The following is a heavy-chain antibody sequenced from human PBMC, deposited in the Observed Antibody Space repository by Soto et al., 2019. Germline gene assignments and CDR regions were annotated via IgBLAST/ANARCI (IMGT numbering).Heavy chain of an antibody. D-gene: IGHD3-22*01. CDR3: ARAPDGSGSYYYFDG. J-gene: IGHJ4*02. V-gene: IGHV3-7*03. Sequence: PGGSLRLSCAASGFTFSSYWMSWVRQAPGKGLQWVANINRDGNEKYYVDSLKGRFTISRDNAENSLYLQMNTLRAEDTAVYYCARAPDGSGSYYYFDGWGQGTLVTVSS. CDR2: INRDGNEK. CDR1: GFTFSSYW.